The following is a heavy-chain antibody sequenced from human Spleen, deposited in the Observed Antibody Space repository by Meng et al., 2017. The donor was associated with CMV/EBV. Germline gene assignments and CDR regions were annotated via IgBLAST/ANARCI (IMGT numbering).Heavy chain of an antibody. J-gene: IGHJ6*02. CDR3: ARGGTKGTMVRGAYYYGMDV. Sequence: SETLSLTCTVSGGSISSYYWSWIRQPPGKGLEWIGYIYYSGSTNYNPSLKSRVTISLDTSKNQFSLKLSSVTAADTAVYYCARGGTKGTMVRGAYYYGMDVWGQGTTVTVSS. CDR1: GGSISSYY. V-gene: IGHV4-59*01. CDR2: IYYSGST. D-gene: IGHD3-10*01.